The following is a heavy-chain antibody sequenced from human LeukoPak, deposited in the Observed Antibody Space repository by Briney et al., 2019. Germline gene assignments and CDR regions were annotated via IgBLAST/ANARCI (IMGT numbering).Heavy chain of an antibody. CDR2: MNPTSGNT. CDR1: GYTFTSYD. D-gene: IGHD2-2*01. J-gene: IGHJ4*02. Sequence: GPSVKVSCKASGYTFTSYDIHWVRQATGQGLEWMGWMNPTSGNTGYAQKFQGRVTMTSNTSISTAYMELSSLRSEDTAVYYCARGYCSSTSCDYYFDDWGQGTLVTVSS. CDR3: ARGYCSSTSCDYYFDD. V-gene: IGHV1-8*01.